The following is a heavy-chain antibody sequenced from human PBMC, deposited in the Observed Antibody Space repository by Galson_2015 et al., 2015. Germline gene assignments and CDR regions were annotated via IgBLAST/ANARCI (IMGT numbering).Heavy chain of an antibody. D-gene: IGHD6-19*01. CDR3: AKETVAGHHFDY. Sequence: SLRLSCAASGFTFDDYAMHWVRQAPGKGLEWVSGISWNSGSIGYADSVKGRFTISRDNAKNSLYLQMNSLRAEDTALYYCAKETVAGHHFDYWGQGTLVTVSS. V-gene: IGHV3-9*01. CDR2: ISWNSGSI. J-gene: IGHJ4*02. CDR1: GFTFDDYA.